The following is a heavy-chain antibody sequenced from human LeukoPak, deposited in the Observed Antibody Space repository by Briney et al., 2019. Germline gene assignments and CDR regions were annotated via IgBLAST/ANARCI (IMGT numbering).Heavy chain of an antibody. CDR1: GGSIASGDYS. J-gene: IGHJ4*02. D-gene: IGHD3-22*01. Sequence: PSQTLSLTCAVSGGSIASGDYSWSWIRQPPGKGLEWIGYIYYSGSTYYNPSLKSRLSISVDTSKNQFSLKLSSVAAADTAVYYCARNYYDRSGYYRALGYWGQGTLVTVSS. CDR2: IYYSGST. CDR3: ARNYYDRSGYYRALGY. V-gene: IGHV4-30-4*07.